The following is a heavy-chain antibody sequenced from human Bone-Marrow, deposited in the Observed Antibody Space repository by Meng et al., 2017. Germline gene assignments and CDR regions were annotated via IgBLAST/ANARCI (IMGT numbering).Heavy chain of an antibody. V-gene: IGHV4-4*02. D-gene: IGHD2-2*02. J-gene: IGHJ4*02. Sequence: QVQLQESGPGLVKPSGTLSLTCTVSGGSISGSSWWTWVRQPPGKGLEWIGEIYHTGSTNYNPSLKSRVTISVDTSKNQFSLKLSSVTAADTAVYYCARSRFLGYCSSTSCSTRSPVDYWGQGTLVTVSS. CDR1: GGSISGSSW. CDR3: ARSRFLGYCSSTSCSTRSPVDY. CDR2: IYHTGST.